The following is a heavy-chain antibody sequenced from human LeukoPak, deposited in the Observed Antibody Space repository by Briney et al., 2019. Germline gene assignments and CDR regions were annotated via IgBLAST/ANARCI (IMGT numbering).Heavy chain of an antibody. J-gene: IGHJ4*02. CDR1: EFVFSDYY. D-gene: IGHD3-10*01. V-gene: IGHV3-11*01. CDR3: AREMEGDYGSGTFFDL. CDR2: ISDSGSTI. Sequence: GGSLTLSCAASEFVFSDYYMSWIRQAPGKGLEWVSYISDSGSTIYYADSVKGRFTISRDNVKHSLYLQMNGLGAEDTAVYYCAREMEGDYGSGTFFDLWGQGNMVTVSS.